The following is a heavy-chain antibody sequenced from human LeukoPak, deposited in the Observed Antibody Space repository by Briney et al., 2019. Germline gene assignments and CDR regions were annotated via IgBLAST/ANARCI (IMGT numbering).Heavy chain of an antibody. Sequence: SETLSLTCTVSGGSISSYYWSWIRQPPGKGLEWIGYIYTSGSTNYNPSLKSRVTISVDTSKNQFSLKLSSVTAADTAVYYCARLSGEYDGAFDIWGQGTMVTVSS. CDR3: ARLSGEYDGAFDI. V-gene: IGHV4-4*09. J-gene: IGHJ3*02. CDR1: GGSISSYY. CDR2: IYTSGST. D-gene: IGHD7-27*01.